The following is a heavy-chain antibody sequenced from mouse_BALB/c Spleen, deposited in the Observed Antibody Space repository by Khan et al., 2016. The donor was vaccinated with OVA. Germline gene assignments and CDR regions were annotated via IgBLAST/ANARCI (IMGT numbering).Heavy chain of an antibody. CDR1: GFSLSRYN. V-gene: IGHV2-6-4*01. D-gene: IGHD2-14*01. Sequence: QVQLQQSGPGLVAPSQSLSITCTVSGFSLSRYNIHWVRQPPGKGLEWLGMIWGGGGTDYNSPLKSRLSISKDNSKSQVFLKMNSLQTDDTAMYYCARAYYRYDGYYAMDYWGQGTSVTVSS. J-gene: IGHJ4*01. CDR3: ARAYYRYDGYYAMDY. CDR2: IWGGGGT.